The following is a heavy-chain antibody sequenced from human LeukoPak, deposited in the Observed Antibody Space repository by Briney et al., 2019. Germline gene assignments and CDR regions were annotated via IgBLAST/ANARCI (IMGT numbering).Heavy chain of an antibody. CDR2: IISIFGTA. Sequence: LVKVSRQASGGTFSSYAISWVRQAPGQGLEWVGGIISIFGTANYAQKFQGRVTLTADEATSTAYMELSSLRSEGTAVYYWASSRDIVVVPAAPDAFDIWGQGTMVTVSS. CDR3: ASSRDIVVVPAAPDAFDI. CDR1: GGTFSSYA. V-gene: IGHV1-69*13. D-gene: IGHD2-2*01. J-gene: IGHJ3*02.